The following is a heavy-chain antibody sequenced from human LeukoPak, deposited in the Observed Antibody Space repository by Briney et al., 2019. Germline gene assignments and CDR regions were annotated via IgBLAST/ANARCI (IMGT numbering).Heavy chain of an antibody. CDR3: ARDNYDSSVYYFD. D-gene: IGHD3-22*01. Sequence: GGSLRLSCAASGFTFSSYEMNWVRQAPGKGLEWVSYISSSGSTTHYADSVKGRFTISRDNAKKSLYLRMNSLRAEDTAVYYCARDNYDSSVYYFDWGQGTLVTVSS. V-gene: IGHV3-48*03. CDR1: GFTFSSYE. J-gene: IGHJ4*02. CDR2: ISSSGSTT.